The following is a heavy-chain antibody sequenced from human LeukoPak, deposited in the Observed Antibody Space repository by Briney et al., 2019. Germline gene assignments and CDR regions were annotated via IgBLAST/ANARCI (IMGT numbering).Heavy chain of an antibody. CDR3: VVPWGF. D-gene: IGHD2-2*01. V-gene: IGHV3-74*01. CDR2: INGDGTIT. J-gene: IGHJ4*02. CDR1: GFSFSNYW. Sequence: GGSLRLSCAASGFSFSNYWIYWVRQAPVKGLVWVSRINGDGTITTYADSVRGRFAISRDSAKNTLYLQMNSLRPEDTAVYYCVVPWGFWGRGTLVTVSS.